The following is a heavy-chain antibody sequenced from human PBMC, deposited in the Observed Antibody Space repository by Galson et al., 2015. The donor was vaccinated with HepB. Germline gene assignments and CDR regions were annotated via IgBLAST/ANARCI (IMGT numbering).Heavy chain of an antibody. Sequence: SVKVSCKASGGTFSSYAIIWVRQAPGQGLEWMGGIIPIFGTANYAQKFQGRVTITADESTSTAYMELSSLRSEDTAVYYCARGPEGYCTNGVCYTPTRGYYGMDVWGQGTTVTVSS. CDR3: ARGPEGYCTNGVCYTPTRGYYGMDV. V-gene: IGHV1-69*13. D-gene: IGHD2-8*01. CDR2: IIPIFGTA. J-gene: IGHJ6*02. CDR1: GGTFSSYA.